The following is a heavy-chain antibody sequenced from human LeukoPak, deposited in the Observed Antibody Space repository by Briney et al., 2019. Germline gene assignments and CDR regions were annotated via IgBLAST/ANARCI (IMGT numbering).Heavy chain of an antibody. Sequence: GGSLRLSCAASGFTVSTSSLSWVRQAPGKGLEWVSSISSSSSYIYYADSVKGRFTISRDNAKNSLYLQMNSLRAEDTAVYYCASRYYYDSSGSYFDYWGQGTLVTVSS. D-gene: IGHD3-22*01. CDR2: ISSSSSYI. CDR1: GFTVSTSS. J-gene: IGHJ4*02. CDR3: ASRYYYDSSGSYFDY. V-gene: IGHV3-21*01.